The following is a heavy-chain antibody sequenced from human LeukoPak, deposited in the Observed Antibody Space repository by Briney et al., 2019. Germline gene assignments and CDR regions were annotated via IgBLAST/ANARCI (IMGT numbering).Heavy chain of an antibody. CDR1: GYTFTGYY. V-gene: IGHV1-2*02. CDR2: INPNSGGT. Sequence: GASVKVSCKASGYTFTGYYMHWVRQAPGQGLEWMGWINPNSGGTNYAQKFQGRVTMTRDTSISTAYMDLSRLRPDDTAVYYCARMESSGYFYFDYWGQGTLVTVSS. D-gene: IGHD3-22*01. CDR3: ARMESSGYFYFDY. J-gene: IGHJ4*02.